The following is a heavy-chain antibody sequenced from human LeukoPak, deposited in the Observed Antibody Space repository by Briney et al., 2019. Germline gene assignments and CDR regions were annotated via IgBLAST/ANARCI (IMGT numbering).Heavy chain of an antibody. CDR1: GYTFTSYG. Sequence: ASVKVSCKASGYTFTSYGISWVRQAPGQGLEWMGWISAYNGNTNYAQKLQGRVTMTTDTSTSTAYMELRSLRSDDTAVYYCAREEADNYYDSSGYPAGEYWGQGTLATVSS. V-gene: IGHV1-18*01. J-gene: IGHJ4*02. D-gene: IGHD3-22*01. CDR3: AREEADNYYDSSGYPAGEY. CDR2: ISAYNGNT.